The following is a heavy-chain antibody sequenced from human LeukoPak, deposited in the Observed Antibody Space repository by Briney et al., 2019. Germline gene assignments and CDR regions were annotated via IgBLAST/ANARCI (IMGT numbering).Heavy chain of an antibody. CDR2: ISAYNGNT. D-gene: IGHD5-12*01. CDR3: AREVATIGPFDY. CDR1: GYTFTSYG. V-gene: IGHV1-18*01. Sequence: EASVKVSCKASGYTFTSYGISWVRQAPGQGLEWMGWISAYNGNTNYAQKLQGRVTMTTDTSTSTAYMELRSLRSDDTAMYYCAREVATIGPFDYWGQGTLVTVSS. J-gene: IGHJ4*02.